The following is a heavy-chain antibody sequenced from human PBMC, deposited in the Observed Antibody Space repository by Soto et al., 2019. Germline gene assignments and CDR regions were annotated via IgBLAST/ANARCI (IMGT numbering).Heavy chain of an antibody. V-gene: IGHV6-1*01. D-gene: IGHD6-25*01. CDR2: TYYRSKWYH. CDR3: AREIRSGYYRYWYFDL. Sequence: SQTLSLTCAISGESVSTNSATWDWIRQSPSRGLEWLGRTYYRSKWYHDYAVSVKGRITINADTSTSTVYMEVSRLRSDDTAVYYCAREIRSGYYRYWYFDLWGRGTLVTVSS. CDR1: GESVSTNSAT. J-gene: IGHJ2*01.